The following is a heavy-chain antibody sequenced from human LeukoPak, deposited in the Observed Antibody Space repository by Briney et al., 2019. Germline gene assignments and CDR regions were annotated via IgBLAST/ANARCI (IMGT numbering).Heavy chain of an antibody. CDR1: GGSISSYN. D-gene: IGHD3-22*01. CDR2: IYYSGSS. J-gene: IGHJ3*02. V-gene: IGHV4-59*01. CDR3: ARDSQYYDSSGYPNAFDI. Sequence: SETLSLTCTVSGGSISSYNWSWIRQPPGKGLEWIGYIYYSGSSNYNPSLKSRVTISVDTSKNQFSLKLSSVTAADTAVYYCARDSQYYDSSGYPNAFDIWGQGTMVTVSS.